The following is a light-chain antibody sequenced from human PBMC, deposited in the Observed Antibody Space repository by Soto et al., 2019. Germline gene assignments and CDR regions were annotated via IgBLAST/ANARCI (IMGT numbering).Light chain of an antibody. CDR3: ALWDDSLNGPV. Sequence: QSALTQPPSASGTPGQRITISCSGSSSNIGSHSVNWYQQLPGTAPKLLIYRSSQRTSGVPDRFSGSKSGTSASLAISGLQSGDEADYYCALWDDSLNGPVFGGGTKVTVL. CDR1: SSNIGSHS. CDR2: RSS. V-gene: IGLV1-44*01. J-gene: IGLJ3*02.